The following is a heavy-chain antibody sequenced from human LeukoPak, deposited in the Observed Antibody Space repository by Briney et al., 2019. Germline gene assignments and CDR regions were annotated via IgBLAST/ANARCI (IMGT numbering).Heavy chain of an antibody. CDR1: GGTFSSYA. Sequence: ASVKVSRTASGGTFSSYAISWVRQAPGQGLEWMGGIIPIFGTANYAQKFQGRVTITADESTSTAYMELSSLRSEDTAVYYCARGGYCSSTSCYYYYYGMDVWGQGTTVTVSS. D-gene: IGHD2-2*01. V-gene: IGHV1-69*01. CDR3: ARGGYCSSTSCYYYYYGMDV. J-gene: IGHJ6*02. CDR2: IIPIFGTA.